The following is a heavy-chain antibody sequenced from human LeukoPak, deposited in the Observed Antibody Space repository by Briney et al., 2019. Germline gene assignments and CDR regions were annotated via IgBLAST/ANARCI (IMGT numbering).Heavy chain of an antibody. CDR1: GFTFSSYS. V-gene: IGHV3-21*01. CDR3: ARDSIAAAGSDAFDI. J-gene: IGHJ3*02. Sequence: PGGSLRFSCAASGFTFSSYSMNWVRQAPGKGLEWVSSISSSSSYIYYADSVKGRFTISRDNVKNSLYLQMNSLRAEDTAVYYCARDSIAAAGSDAFDIWGQGTMVTVSS. D-gene: IGHD6-13*01. CDR2: ISSSSSYI.